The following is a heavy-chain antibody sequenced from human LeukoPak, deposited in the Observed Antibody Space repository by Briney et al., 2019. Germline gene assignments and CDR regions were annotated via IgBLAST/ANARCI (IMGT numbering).Heavy chain of an antibody. D-gene: IGHD3-22*01. Sequence: SQTLSLTCTVSGGSISSGSYYWSWIRQPAGKGLEWIGRIYTSGSTNYNPSLKSRVTISVDTSQNRFSLKLSSVTAADTAVYYCARSQYYYDSSGFSAFDIWGQGTMVTVSS. CDR3: ARSQYYYDSSGFSAFDI. CDR2: IYTSGST. V-gene: IGHV4-61*02. CDR1: GGSISSGSYY. J-gene: IGHJ3*02.